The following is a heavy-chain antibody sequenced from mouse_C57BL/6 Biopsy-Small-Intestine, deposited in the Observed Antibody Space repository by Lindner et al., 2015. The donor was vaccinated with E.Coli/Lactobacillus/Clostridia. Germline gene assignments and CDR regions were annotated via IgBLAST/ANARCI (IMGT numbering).Heavy chain of an antibody. V-gene: IGHV5-17*01. D-gene: IGHD2-3*01. Sequence: VQLQESGELSEAWRSLKLSCAASGFTFSDYGMHWVRQAPEKGLEWVAYISSGSSTIYYADTVKGRFTISRDNAKNTLFLQMASLRSEDTAMYYCARAGDGYYGGVKSYAMDYWGQGTSVTVSS. CDR1: GFTFSDYG. CDR2: ISSGSSTI. CDR3: ARAGDGYYGGVKSYAMDY. J-gene: IGHJ4*01.